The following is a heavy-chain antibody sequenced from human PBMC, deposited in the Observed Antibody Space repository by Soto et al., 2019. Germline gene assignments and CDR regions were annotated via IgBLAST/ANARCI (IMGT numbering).Heavy chain of an antibody. D-gene: IGHD4-17*01. CDR2: IYRGTSP. Sequence: PSETLSLTCAVCGDSISSDNWWSWVRQPPEKGLEWIGEIYRGTSPTYNPSPESRVTISVDKSKNQFSLKLNSVTAADTAVYYCVKNGAYALDYWGQGTLVTVSS. J-gene: IGHJ4*02. CDR3: VKNGAYALDY. CDR1: GDSISSDNW. V-gene: IGHV4-4*02.